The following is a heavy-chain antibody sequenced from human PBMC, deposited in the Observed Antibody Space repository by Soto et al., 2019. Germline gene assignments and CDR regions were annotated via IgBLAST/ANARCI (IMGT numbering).Heavy chain of an antibody. CDR1: GFSLSNARMG. Sequence: QVTLKESGPVLVKPTEPLTLTCTVSGFSLSNARMGVSWIRQPPGKALEWLAHIFSNDEKSYSTSLKSRLTISKDTSKSQVVLTMTNMDPVDTATYYCARTLFRSLWFGELSVFDYWGQGTLVTVSS. V-gene: IGHV2-26*01. J-gene: IGHJ4*02. CDR3: ARTLFRSLWFGELSVFDY. D-gene: IGHD3-10*01. CDR2: IFSNDEK.